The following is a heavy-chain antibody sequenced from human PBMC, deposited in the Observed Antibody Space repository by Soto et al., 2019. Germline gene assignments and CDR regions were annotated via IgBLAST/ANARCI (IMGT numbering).Heavy chain of an antibody. Sequence: GGSLRLSCAASGFTFSSYTMNWVRQAPGKGLEWVSSISSSSSYIYYADSVKGRFTISRDNAKNSLYLQMNTLIAEDTSVYYGARGGGCHSYYDSSCSNLDYWGQGTLVTVSS. CDR1: GFTFSSYT. J-gene: IGHJ4*02. D-gene: IGHD3-22*01. V-gene: IGHV3-21*01. CDR2: ISSSSSYI. CDR3: ARGGGCHSYYDSSCSNLDY.